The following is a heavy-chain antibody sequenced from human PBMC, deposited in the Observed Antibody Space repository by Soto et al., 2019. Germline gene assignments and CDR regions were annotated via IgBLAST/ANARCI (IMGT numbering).Heavy chain of an antibody. D-gene: IGHD4-17*01. V-gene: IGHV5-51*01. CDR3: ARTATSTTVSMDV. CDR1: GYXFTSYW. J-gene: IGHJ6*02. CDR2: IYPGDSDT. Sequence: PXEXLKIYCKSSGYXFTSYWLGWVRQMPGKGLEFIGIIYPGDSDTRYSPSFKGQVTISADKSISTAYLQWNSLKDSETAMYYCARTATSTTVSMDVWGQGTKVTVSS.